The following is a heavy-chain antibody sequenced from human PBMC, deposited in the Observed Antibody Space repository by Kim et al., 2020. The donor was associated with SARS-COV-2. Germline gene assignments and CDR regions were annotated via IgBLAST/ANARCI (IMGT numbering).Heavy chain of an antibody. V-gene: IGHV4-34*01. CDR3: ATPGAGSSWYFYYGMDV. J-gene: IGHJ6*02. Sequence: SETLSLTCAVYGGSFSGYYWSWIRQPPGKGLEWIGEINHSGSTNYNPSLKSRVTISVDTSKNQFSLKLSSVTAADTAVYYCATPGAGSSWYFYYGMDVWGQGTTVTVSS. D-gene: IGHD6-13*01. CDR1: GGSFSGYY. CDR2: INHSGST.